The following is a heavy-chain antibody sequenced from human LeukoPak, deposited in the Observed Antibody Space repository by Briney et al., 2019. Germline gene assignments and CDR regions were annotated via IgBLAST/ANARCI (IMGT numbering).Heavy chain of an antibody. CDR3: ARVPYCSGGSCYGDAFDI. CDR1: GFTFSSYS. D-gene: IGHD2-15*01. CDR2: ISSSSSNI. J-gene: IGHJ3*02. Sequence: GGSLRLSCAASGFTFSSYSMNWVRQAPGKGLEWVSSISSSSSNIYYADSVKGRFTISRDNAKNSLYLQMNSLRAEDTAVYYCARVPYCSGGSCYGDAFDIWGQGTMVTVSS. V-gene: IGHV3-21*01.